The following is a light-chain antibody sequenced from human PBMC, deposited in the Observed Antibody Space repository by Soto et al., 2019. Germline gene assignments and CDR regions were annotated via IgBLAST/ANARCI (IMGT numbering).Light chain of an antibody. CDR2: KAS. CDR1: QSISSW. CDR3: QQYNRYPYT. J-gene: IGKJ2*01. Sequence: DIQMTQSPSTLSASVGDRVTITCRASQSISSWLAWYQQKPGKAPKLLIYKASSLESGVPSRFSGSGSGTEFTLTISSLQPDYFATSYCQQYNRYPYTFGKGTKLEIK. V-gene: IGKV1-5*03.